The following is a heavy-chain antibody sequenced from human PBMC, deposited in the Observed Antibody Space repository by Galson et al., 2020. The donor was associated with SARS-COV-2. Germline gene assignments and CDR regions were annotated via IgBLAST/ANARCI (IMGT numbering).Heavy chain of an antibody. D-gene: IGHD3-10*01. CDR2: IHSATETN. Sequence: SETLSLTCTVSGGSVNSTDYYWGWARQPPEKGREWIGSIHSATETNYYNPSRKRRVTISVDTSKNQFSLKMTSVTAADTAVYYCVRVGLARGTPNLNSMDVWGQGTTVTVSS. V-gene: IGHV4-39*07. J-gene: IGHJ6*02. CDR3: VRVGLARGTPNLNSMDV. CDR1: GGSVNSTDYY.